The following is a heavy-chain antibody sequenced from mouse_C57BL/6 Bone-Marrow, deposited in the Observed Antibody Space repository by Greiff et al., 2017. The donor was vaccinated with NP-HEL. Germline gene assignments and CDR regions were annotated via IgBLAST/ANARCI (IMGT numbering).Heavy chain of an antibody. D-gene: IGHD4-1*01. CDR2: IDPENGDT. J-gene: IGHJ4*01. Sequence: EVQLQQSGAELVRPGASVKLSCTASGFNIKDDYMHWVKQRPEQGLEWIGWIDPENGDTEYASKFQGKATITADTSSNTAYLQLSSLTSEDTAVYYCTTTGDRGRSVYYYAMDYWGQGTSVTVSS. CDR3: TTTGDRGRSVYYYAMDY. CDR1: GFNIKDDY. V-gene: IGHV14-4*01.